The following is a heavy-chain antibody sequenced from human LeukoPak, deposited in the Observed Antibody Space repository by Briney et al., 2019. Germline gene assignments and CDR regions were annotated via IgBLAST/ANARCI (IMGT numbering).Heavy chain of an antibody. CDR3: ARLLPGSSRYFFDY. D-gene: IGHD6-13*01. J-gene: IGHJ4*02. CDR1: GGSLRSSNYY. CDR2: IYYSGAT. Sequence: SETLSLICTLSGGSLRSSNYYWVWIRQPPGKGLKWSGSIYYSGATYYNPSLESRVTMSVDTSKNQFSLKLSSVTAADTAVYHCARLLPGSSRYFFDYWGQGTLVTVSS. V-gene: IGHV4-39*01.